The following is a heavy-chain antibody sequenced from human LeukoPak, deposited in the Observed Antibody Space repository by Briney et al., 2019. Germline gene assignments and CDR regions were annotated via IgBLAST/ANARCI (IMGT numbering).Heavy chain of an antibody. CDR3: TRPESSSSLACDH. CDR1: GFTFSSYT. D-gene: IGHD2-2*01. Sequence: GGSLRLSCAASGFTFSSYTMHWVRQAPGKGLEWVAVISYDGSNKYYADSVKGRFIISRDNAKNTLYLQMNSLRAEDTAVYYCTRPESSSSLACDHWGQGTLVTVSS. V-gene: IGHV3-30-3*01. CDR2: ISYDGSNK. J-gene: IGHJ4*02.